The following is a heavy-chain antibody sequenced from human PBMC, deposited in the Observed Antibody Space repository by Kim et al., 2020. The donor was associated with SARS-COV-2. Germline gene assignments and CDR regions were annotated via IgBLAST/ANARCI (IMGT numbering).Heavy chain of an antibody. CDR1: GGSFSGYY. V-gene: IGHV4-34*01. Sequence: SETLSLTCAVYGGSFSGYYWSWIRQPPGKGLEWIGEINHSGSTNYNPSLKSRVTISVDTSKNQFSLKLSSVTAADTAVYYCARSRGIAAAHVWFDPWGQG. J-gene: IGHJ5*02. CDR2: INHSGST. D-gene: IGHD6-13*01. CDR3: ARSRGIAAAHVWFDP.